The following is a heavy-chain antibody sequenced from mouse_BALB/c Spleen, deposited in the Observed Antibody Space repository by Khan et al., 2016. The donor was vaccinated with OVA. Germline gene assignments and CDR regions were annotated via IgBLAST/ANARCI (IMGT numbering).Heavy chain of an antibody. CDR2: IFPGDGGT. CDR1: GYTFTSYD. D-gene: IGHD2-14*01. CDR3: ARGGYGEFTN. J-gene: IGHJ3*01. V-gene: IGHV1-85*01. Sequence: QVQLKQSGAELVKPGASVKLSCKASGYTFTSYDMNWVRQRPEQGLEWIGWIFPGDGGTTYNEKLKGKATLTTAKSSSTAYMQLSRLTSEDSAVYFCARGGYGEFTNWGQGTLVTVSA.